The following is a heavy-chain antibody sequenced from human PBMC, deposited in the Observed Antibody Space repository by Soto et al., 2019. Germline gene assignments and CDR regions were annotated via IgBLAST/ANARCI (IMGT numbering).Heavy chain of an antibody. CDR3: AKDPLMTTVTHHDY. J-gene: IGHJ4*02. CDR2: ISDNGGTT. CDR1: EFTFSNYA. V-gene: IGHV3-23*01. D-gene: IGHD4-17*01. Sequence: PGGSLRLSCAASEFTFSNYAMSWVRQAPGKGLEWVSSISDNGGTTYYADSVKGRFTISRDNSKNTLYLQMNSLRAEDTAVYYYAKDPLMTTVTHHDYWGQGTLVTVSS.